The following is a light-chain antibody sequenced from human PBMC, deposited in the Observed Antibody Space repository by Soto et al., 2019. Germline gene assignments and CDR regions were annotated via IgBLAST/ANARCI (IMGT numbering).Light chain of an antibody. V-gene: IGKV1-5*03. CDR1: QSISSW. Sequence: DIQMTQSPSTLSASVGDRVAITCRASQSISSWLAWYQQKPGKAPKLIIFKASTLESGVPSRFGGSGSGTEFTLTISSLQPDDFAIYSCQQYNTSPWTFGQGTKVDIK. CDR2: KAS. CDR3: QQYNTSPWT. J-gene: IGKJ2*02.